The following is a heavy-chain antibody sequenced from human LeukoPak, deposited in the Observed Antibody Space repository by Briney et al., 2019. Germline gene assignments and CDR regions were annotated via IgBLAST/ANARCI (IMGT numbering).Heavy chain of an antibody. D-gene: IGHD3-10*01. CDR1: GGSFSGYY. Sequence: PSETLSLTCAVYGGSFSGYYWSWIRQPPGKGLEWIGEINHSGSTNYNPSLKSRVTISVDTSKNQFSLKLSSVTAADTAVYYCARDLWYYGSGTSYYFDYWDQGTLVTVSS. CDR2: INHSGST. V-gene: IGHV4-34*01. CDR3: ARDLWYYGSGTSYYFDY. J-gene: IGHJ4*02.